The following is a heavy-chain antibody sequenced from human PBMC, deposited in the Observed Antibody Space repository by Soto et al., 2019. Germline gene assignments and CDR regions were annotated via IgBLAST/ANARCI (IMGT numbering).Heavy chain of an antibody. D-gene: IGHD3-22*01. CDR1: GGTFSIYA. Sequence: SVKVSCKASGGTFSIYAISWVRQAPGQGLEWMGGIIPIFGTANYAQKFQGRVTITADESTSTAYMELRRLRSEDTAVYYCARPLYYYNSLNGFDPWGQGTLVTISS. J-gene: IGHJ5*02. CDR2: IIPIFGTA. CDR3: ARPLYYYNSLNGFDP. V-gene: IGHV1-69*13.